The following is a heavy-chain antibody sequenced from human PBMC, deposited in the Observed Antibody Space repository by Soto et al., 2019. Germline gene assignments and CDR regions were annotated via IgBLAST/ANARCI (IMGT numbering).Heavy chain of an antibody. Sequence: GGSLRLSCAASGFTFSSYSMNWVRQAPGKGLEWVSSISSSSSYIYYADSVKGRFTISRDNAKNSLYLQMNSLRAEDTAVYYCARDKRSKRLITMIVVARTDAFDIWGQGTMVTVSS. CDR3: ARDKRSKRLITMIVVARTDAFDI. CDR2: ISSSSSYI. J-gene: IGHJ3*02. CDR1: GFTFSSYS. V-gene: IGHV3-21*01. D-gene: IGHD3-22*01.